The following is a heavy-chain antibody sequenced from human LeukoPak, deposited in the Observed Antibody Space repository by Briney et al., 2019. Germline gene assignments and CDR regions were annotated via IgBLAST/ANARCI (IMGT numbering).Heavy chain of an antibody. Sequence: GASVKVSCKASGYTFTSYYMHWVRQAPGQGLEWMGIINPSGGTTRYAQKFQGRVTMTRDTSTSTVYMELSSLRSEDTAVYYCARVFGGGYYLGYWGQGTLVTVSS. CDR2: INPSGGTT. D-gene: IGHD4-23*01. CDR1: GYTFTSYY. V-gene: IGHV1-46*01. J-gene: IGHJ4*02. CDR3: ARVFGGGYYLGY.